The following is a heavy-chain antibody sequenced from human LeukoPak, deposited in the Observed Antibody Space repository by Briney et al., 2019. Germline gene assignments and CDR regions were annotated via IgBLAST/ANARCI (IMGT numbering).Heavy chain of an antibody. CDR3: ARERGTFDY. CDR1: GDSISSYY. J-gene: IGHJ4*02. V-gene: IGHV4-59*01. Sequence: PSETLSLTCTVSGDSISSYYWTWIRQPPGRGLEWIGYIYHSGSTNYNPSLKSRVTISVGTSKNQFSLRLSSVTAADTAVYYCARERGTFDYWGQGSLVTVSS. CDR2: IYHSGST. D-gene: IGHD1-1*01.